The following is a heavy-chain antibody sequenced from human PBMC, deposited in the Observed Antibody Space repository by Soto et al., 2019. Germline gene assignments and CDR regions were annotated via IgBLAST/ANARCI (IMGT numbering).Heavy chain of an antibody. CDR2: IRHDGREK. J-gene: IGHJ6*02. CDR3: VGQNNMDV. V-gene: IGHV3-7*02. Sequence: EVQVVESGGGLVQPGGSLGLSCVASGFTFSRYWMTWFRQAPGKGLEWVANIRHDGREKYYVESVKGRLTISRDNAKNSLYLQMTSLRVEDKAVYYCVGQNNMDVWGQGTTVTVSS. CDR1: GFTFSRYW. D-gene: IGHD1-1*01.